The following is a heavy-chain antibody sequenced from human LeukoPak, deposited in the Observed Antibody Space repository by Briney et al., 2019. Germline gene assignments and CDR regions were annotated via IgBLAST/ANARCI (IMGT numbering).Heavy chain of an antibody. CDR3: ARDRLYCSGGSCYSEGFDY. CDR2: IIPIFGTA. D-gene: IGHD2-15*01. Sequence: ASVKVSCKASGGTFSSYAISWVRQAPGQGLEWMGGIIPIFGTANYAQKFQGRVTITADESTSTAYMELSSLRSEDTAVYYCARDRLYCSGGSCYSEGFDYWGQGTLVTVSS. J-gene: IGHJ4*02. V-gene: IGHV1-69*13. CDR1: GGTFSSYA.